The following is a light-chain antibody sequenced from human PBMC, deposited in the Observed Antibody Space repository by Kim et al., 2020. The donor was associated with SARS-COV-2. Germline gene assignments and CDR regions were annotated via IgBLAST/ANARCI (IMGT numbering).Light chain of an antibody. V-gene: IGKV1-33*01. CDR1: QDIRNY. CDR2: DVY. J-gene: IGKJ4*02. CDR3: QQYDKVSLT. Sequence: DIQLTQSPSSLSASVGERVTITCQASQDIRNYLNWYQQKPGKAPKLLIYDVYNLQRGVPSRFSGSGSGTDFTFTISSLQPEDIATYYCQQYDKVSLTFGGGTKVDIK.